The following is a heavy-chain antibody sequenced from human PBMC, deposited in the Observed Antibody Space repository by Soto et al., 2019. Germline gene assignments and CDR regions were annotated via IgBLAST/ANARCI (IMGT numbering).Heavy chain of an antibody. CDR2: INHSGST. CDR1: GGSFSGYY. J-gene: IGHJ4*02. V-gene: IGHV4-34*01. Sequence: PSETLSLTCAVYGGSFSGYYWSWIRQPPGKGLEWIGEINHSGSTNYNPSLKSRVTISVDTSKNQFSLKLSSVTAADTAVYYCASVGAAPTPRYFDYWGQGTLVTVSS. D-gene: IGHD6-6*01. CDR3: ASVGAAPTPRYFDY.